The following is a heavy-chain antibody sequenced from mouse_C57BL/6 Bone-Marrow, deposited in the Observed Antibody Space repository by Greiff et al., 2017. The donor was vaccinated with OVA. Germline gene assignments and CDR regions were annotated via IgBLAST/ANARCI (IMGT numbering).Heavy chain of an antibody. D-gene: IGHD2-12*01. J-gene: IGHJ2*01. CDR3: ARGECYDEDC. CDR2: IYPRSGDT. Sequence: QVHVKQSGAELARPGASVKLSCKASGYTFTSYGISWVKQRTGQGLEWIGEIYPRSGDTYYNEKFKGKATLTADKSSSTAYMELRSLTSEDSAVYFCARGECYDEDCWGRGTALTVSS. CDR1: GYTFTSYG. V-gene: IGHV1-81*01.